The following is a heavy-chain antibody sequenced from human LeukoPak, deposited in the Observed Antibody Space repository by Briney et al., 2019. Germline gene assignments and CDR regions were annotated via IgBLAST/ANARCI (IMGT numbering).Heavy chain of an antibody. D-gene: IGHD2-8*01. CDR2: IDSSGNS. V-gene: IGHV4-61*02. J-gene: IGHJ5*02. CDR3: AREPLPNGVWRVGWFDH. Sequence: SETLSLTCTVSGGSISSGSYFWSWIRQSAGKGLEWIGRIDSSGNSNYNPSLKSRVTISLDTSKNQFSLKLTSVTAADTAVYYCAREPLPNGVWRVGWFDHWGQGTLVTVSS. CDR1: GGSISSGSYF.